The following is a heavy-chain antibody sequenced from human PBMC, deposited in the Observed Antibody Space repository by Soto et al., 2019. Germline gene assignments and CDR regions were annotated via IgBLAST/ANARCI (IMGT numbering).Heavy chain of an antibody. D-gene: IGHD6-6*01. Sequence: ASVKVSCKASVYTFTGYYMHWVRQAPGQGLEWMGWINPNSGGTNYAQKFQGWVTMTRDTSISTAYMELSRLGSDDTAVYYCAVSTRGSSAEVVFDYWGQGTLVTVSS. CDR3: AVSTRGSSAEVVFDY. J-gene: IGHJ4*02. CDR1: VYTFTGYY. V-gene: IGHV1-2*04. CDR2: INPNSGGT.